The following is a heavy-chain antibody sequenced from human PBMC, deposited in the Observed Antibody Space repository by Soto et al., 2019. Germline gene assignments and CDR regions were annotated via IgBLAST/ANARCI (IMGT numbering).Heavy chain of an antibody. J-gene: IGHJ4*02. D-gene: IGHD5-18*01. CDR3: AGERGGYSDGDY. CDR1: GYTFSSYG. Sequence: QVQLVQSGAEVKKPGASVQISCKASGYTFSSYGISWVRQAPGQGLEWMGWVNIYNDKATYAQKFQGRVTMTTDTSTSTVDLELRSLRSDDTAGYYCAGERGGYSDGDYWGQGTLVTVSS. V-gene: IGHV1-18*01. CDR2: VNIYNDKA.